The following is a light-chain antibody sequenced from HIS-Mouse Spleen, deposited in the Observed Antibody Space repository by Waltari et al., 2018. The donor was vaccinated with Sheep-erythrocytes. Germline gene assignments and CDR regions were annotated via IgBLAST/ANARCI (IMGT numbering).Light chain of an antibody. CDR3: YSAADNNLYV. V-gene: IGLV3-27*01. CDR1: VLAKKY. CDR2: KDS. Sequence: SYELTQPSSVSVSPGQTARITCSGDVLAKKYARWFQQKPGQAPVLVIYKDSERPSGLPERFSGSSSGTTVTLTISGAQVEDEADYYCYSAADNNLYVFGTGTKVTVL. J-gene: IGLJ1*01.